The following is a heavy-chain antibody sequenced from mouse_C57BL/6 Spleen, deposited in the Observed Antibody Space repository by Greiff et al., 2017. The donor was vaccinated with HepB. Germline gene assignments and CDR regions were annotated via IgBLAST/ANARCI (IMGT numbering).Heavy chain of an antibody. J-gene: IGHJ4*01. Sequence: EVKVVESGGDLVKPGGSLKLSCAASGFTFSSYGMSWVRQTPDKRLEWVATISSGGSYTYYPDSVKGRFTISRDNAKNTLYLQMSSLKSEDTAMYYCARHDGYTRDAMDYWGQGTSVTVSS. CDR1: GFTFSSYG. CDR3: ARHDGYTRDAMDY. D-gene: IGHD2-3*01. V-gene: IGHV5-6*01. CDR2: ISSGGSYT.